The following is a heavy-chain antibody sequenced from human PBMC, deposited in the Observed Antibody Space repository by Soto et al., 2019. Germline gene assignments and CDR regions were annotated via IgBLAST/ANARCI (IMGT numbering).Heavy chain of an antibody. CDR3: ARDRENYGMDV. Sequence: ASVKVSCKASGYTFTSYGISWVRQAPGQGLEWMGWISTYNGNTNYVQKLQGRVTMTTDTSTSTVYMELRSLGSDDTAVYYCARDRENYGMDVWGQGTTVTVSS. CDR1: GYTFTSYG. CDR2: ISTYNGNT. J-gene: IGHJ6*02. D-gene: IGHD1-26*01. V-gene: IGHV1-18*01.